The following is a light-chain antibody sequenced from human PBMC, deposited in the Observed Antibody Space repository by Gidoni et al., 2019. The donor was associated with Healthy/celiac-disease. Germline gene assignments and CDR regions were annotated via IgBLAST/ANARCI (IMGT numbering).Light chain of an antibody. Sequence: DIQMNQSPSTLSASVGDRVTITCRASQSINSWLAWYKQKPGKAPKLRIYDASSLESGVPSRFSGIGSGTEFTLTISSLQPDDFATYYCQQYNSYSYTFGQGTKLEIK. V-gene: IGKV1-5*01. CDR3: QQYNSYSYT. J-gene: IGKJ2*01. CDR1: QSINSW. CDR2: DAS.